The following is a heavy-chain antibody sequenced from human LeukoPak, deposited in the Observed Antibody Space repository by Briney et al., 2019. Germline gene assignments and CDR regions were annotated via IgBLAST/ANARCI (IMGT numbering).Heavy chain of an antibody. D-gene: IGHD6-13*01. CDR3: ARAGRDWYSSSWYEAGFDY. CDR2: INPSGGST. V-gene: IGHV1-46*01. Sequence: ASVKVSCKASGYTFTSYYMHWVRQAPGQGLEWMGIINPSGGSTSYAQKFQGRVTMTRDTSTSTVYMELSSLRSEDTAVYYCARAGRDWYSSSWYEAGFDYWGQGTLVTVSS. J-gene: IGHJ4*02. CDR1: GYTFTSYY.